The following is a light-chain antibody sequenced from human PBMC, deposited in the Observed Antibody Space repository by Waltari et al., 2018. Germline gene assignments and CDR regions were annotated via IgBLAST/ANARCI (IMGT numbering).Light chain of an antibody. CDR2: QDS. V-gene: IGLV3-1*01. CDR1: DLGETY. J-gene: IGLJ1*01. CDR3: QAWDTTSLEYV. Sequence: SYKVTQLPSVSVSPGQTATITFPGDDLGETYTLWYQQKPGQPPTLIIYQDSQRPSGIPERFSGSNSGKTATLTISGTQAMDEADYHCQAWDTTSLEYVFGTGTKLTVL.